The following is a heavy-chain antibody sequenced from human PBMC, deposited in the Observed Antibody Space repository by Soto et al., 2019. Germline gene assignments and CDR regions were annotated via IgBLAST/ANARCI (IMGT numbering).Heavy chain of an antibody. J-gene: IGHJ3*02. Sequence: QVQLQQWGAGLLKPSETLSLTCAVYGGSVNSGNYYWSWIRQPPGKGLEWIGEMSHSGGTHFNPSPKSRATISVATSKTQFPLKMSSVTAAATALYYCARVERGTATTVVDAFDIWGPGTLVTVSS. CDR2: MSHSGGT. V-gene: IGHV4-34*01. CDR1: GGSVNSGNYY. CDR3: ARVERGTATTVVDAFDI. D-gene: IGHD1-1*01.